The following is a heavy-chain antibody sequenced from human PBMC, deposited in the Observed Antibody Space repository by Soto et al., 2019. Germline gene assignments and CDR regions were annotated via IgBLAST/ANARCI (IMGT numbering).Heavy chain of an antibody. D-gene: IGHD2-21*02. CDR3: ARAVSGGDRITQGSYWYFDL. Sequence: QVQLVQSGAEVKKPGSSVKVSCKASGGTFSSYAIRWVRQAPGQGLEWMGGIIPIFGTANYAQKFQGRVTITADESTSTAYMELSSLRSEDTAVYYCARAVSGGDRITQGSYWYFDLWGRGTLVTVSS. CDR2: IIPIFGTA. CDR1: GGTFSSYA. J-gene: IGHJ2*01. V-gene: IGHV1-69*12.